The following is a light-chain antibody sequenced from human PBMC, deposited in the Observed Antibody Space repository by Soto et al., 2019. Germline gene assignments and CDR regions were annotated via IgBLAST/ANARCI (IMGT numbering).Light chain of an antibody. CDR1: QSISRL. CDR2: KAS. J-gene: IGKJ1*01. Sequence: DVQMTQSPSTLSASVGDRVTITCRASQSISRLLAWFQQKPGKAPKLLIYKASNLEDGVPTRFSGSGSGTEFTLTISSLQPDDFATYYCQQYDSYSWTFGQGTKVDIK. CDR3: QQYDSYSWT. V-gene: IGKV1-5*03.